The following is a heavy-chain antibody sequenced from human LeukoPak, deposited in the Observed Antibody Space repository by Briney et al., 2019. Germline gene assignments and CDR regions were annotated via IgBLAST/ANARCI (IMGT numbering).Heavy chain of an antibody. CDR2: ISAYNGNT. V-gene: IGHV1-18*01. CDR1: GYTFTSYG. D-gene: IGHD3-22*01. J-gene: IGHJ6*03. CDR3: ARAGYDSSGYYYGFYYYYYMDV. Sequence: ASVKVSCEASGYTFTSYGISWVRQAPGQGLEWMGWISAYNGNTNYAQKLQGRVTMTTDTSTSTAYMELRSLRSDDTAVYYCARAGYDSSGYYYGFYYYYYMDVWGKGTTVTVSS.